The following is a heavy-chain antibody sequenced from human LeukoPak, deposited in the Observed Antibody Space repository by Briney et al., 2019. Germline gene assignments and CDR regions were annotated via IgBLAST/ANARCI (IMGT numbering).Heavy chain of an antibody. CDR2: IYYSGST. Sequence: PSETLSLTCTVSGGSISSYYWSWIRQPPGKGLEWIGYIYYSGSTNYNPSLKSRVTISVDTSKNQFSLKLSSVTAADTAVYYCARVRDLGCSGGSWYDNYYYGMDVWGKGTTVTVSS. V-gene: IGHV4-59*01. D-gene: IGHD2-15*01. J-gene: IGHJ6*04. CDR1: GGSISSYY. CDR3: ARVRDLGCSGGSWYDNYYYGMDV.